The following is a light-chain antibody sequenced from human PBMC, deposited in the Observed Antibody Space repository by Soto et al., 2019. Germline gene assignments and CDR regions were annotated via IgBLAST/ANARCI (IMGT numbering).Light chain of an antibody. J-gene: IGKJ2*01. V-gene: IGKV1-12*01. Sequence: DLQMTQSPSSVSASVGDRVTISCRARQTLSTCVAWYQQKPGEPPKLLIFHASNLLSGVPSRFSGSGSGTDFTLSISSVQPEDFAIYYCQQANSFPPTFAQGTKLEIK. CDR2: HAS. CDR3: QQANSFPPT. CDR1: QTLSTC.